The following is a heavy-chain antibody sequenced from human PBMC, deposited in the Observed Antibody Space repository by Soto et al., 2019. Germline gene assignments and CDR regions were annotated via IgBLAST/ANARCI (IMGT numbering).Heavy chain of an antibody. D-gene: IGHD3-10*01. CDR2: ITASGRHT. V-gene: IGHV3-11*06. Sequence: GGSLRLSCAVSGFTFSDYYMSWIRQAPGKGLEWVSYITASGRHTDYADSVKGRFAISRDNAKNSLYLQMNSLRVEDTAVYYCVRDEYYIDRDTYYGANYWGQGALVTVSS. CDR1: GFTFSDYY. CDR3: VRDEYYIDRDTYYGANY. J-gene: IGHJ4*02.